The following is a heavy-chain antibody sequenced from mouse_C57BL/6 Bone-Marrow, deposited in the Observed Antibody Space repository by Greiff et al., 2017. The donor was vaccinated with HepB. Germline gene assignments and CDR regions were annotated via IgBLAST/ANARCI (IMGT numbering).Heavy chain of an antibody. Sequence: EVQLQQSGPELVKLGASVKISCKASGYTFTDYYMNWVKQSHGKSLEWIGDINPNNGGTSYNQKFKGKATLTVDKSSSTAYMELRSLTSEDSAVYYCARIGYGSSYEYWGQGTTLTVSS. CDR1: GYTFTDYY. CDR2: INPNNGGT. CDR3: ARIGYGSSYEY. D-gene: IGHD1-1*01. J-gene: IGHJ2*01. V-gene: IGHV1-26*01.